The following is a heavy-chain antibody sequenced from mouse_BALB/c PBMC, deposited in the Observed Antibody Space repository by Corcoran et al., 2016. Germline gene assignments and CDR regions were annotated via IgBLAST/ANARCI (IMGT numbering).Heavy chain of an antibody. CDR3: AREPRAMNY. Sequence: QNQLVQSGPELKKPGETVKIACKASGYTFTNYGINWVKQAPGKGLKWVGWINTYTGEPTYADDFKGRFAFSFETSASTAYLQINNLKNEDTATYFCAREPRAMNYWGQGTSVTVSS. CDR2: INTYTGEP. V-gene: IGHV9-3-1*01. CDR1: GYTFTNYG. J-gene: IGHJ4*01.